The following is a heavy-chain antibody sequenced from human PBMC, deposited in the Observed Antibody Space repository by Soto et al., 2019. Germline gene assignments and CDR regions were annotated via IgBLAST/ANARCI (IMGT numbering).Heavy chain of an antibody. CDR1: GFTFSHYA. V-gene: IGHV3-23*01. D-gene: IGHD2-2*02. J-gene: IGHJ4*02. CDR3: AKEEGIVVVPAAIRY. CDR2: ISGSGGST. Sequence: EVQLLESGGGLVQPGGSLRLSCAASGFTFSHYAMDWVRQAPGEGLGWVSAISGSGGSTYYADSVKGRFTISRDNSKNTLYLQMNSLRAEDTAVYYCAKEEGIVVVPAAIRYWGQGTLVTVSS.